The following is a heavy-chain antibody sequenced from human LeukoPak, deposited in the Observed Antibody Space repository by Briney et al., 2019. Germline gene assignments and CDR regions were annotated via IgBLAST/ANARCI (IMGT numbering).Heavy chain of an antibody. D-gene: IGHD3-9*01. Sequence: GGSLRLSCAASGFTVSSNYMSWVRQAPGKGLEWVSVIYSGGSTYYADSVKGRFTISRDNSKNTLYLRMNSLRAEDTAVYYCASNLRYFDWLGWFDPWGQGTLVTVSS. CDR3: ASNLRYFDWLGWFDP. CDR2: IYSGGST. V-gene: IGHV3-66*01. CDR1: GFTVSSNY. J-gene: IGHJ5*02.